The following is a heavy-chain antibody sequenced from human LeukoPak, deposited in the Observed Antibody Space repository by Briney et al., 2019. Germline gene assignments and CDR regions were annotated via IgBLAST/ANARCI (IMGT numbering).Heavy chain of an antibody. V-gene: IGHV1-69*05. Sequence: SVKVSCKASGGTFGSYAISWVRQAPGQGLEWMGGIIPIFGTANYAQKFQGRVTITTDESTSTAYMELSSLRSEDTAVYYCASGRAYCGGDCYPGYFDYWGQGTLVTVSS. CDR2: IIPIFGTA. J-gene: IGHJ4*02. CDR3: ASGRAYCGGDCYPGYFDY. D-gene: IGHD2-21*01. CDR1: GGTFGSYA.